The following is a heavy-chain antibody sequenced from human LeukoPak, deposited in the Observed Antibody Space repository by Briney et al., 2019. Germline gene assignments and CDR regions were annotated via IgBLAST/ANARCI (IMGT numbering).Heavy chain of an antibody. CDR1: GLTFSDYY. CDR3: ARDLYYYDSSGYY. CDR2: ISSSGSTI. V-gene: IGHV3-11*04. Sequence: GGSLRLSCAASGLTFSDYYMSWIRQAPGKGLEWVSYISSSGSTIYYADSVKGRFTISRDNAKNSLYLQMNSLRAEDTAVYYCARDLYYYDSSGYYWGQGTLVTVSS. J-gene: IGHJ4*02. D-gene: IGHD3-22*01.